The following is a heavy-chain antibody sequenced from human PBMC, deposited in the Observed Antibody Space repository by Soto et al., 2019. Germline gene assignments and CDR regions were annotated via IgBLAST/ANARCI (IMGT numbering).Heavy chain of an antibody. J-gene: IGHJ4*02. Sequence: QVQLVQSGAEVRQPASSVKVSCKTSGGTFSSYAISWVRQAPGQGLEWMGGIVPIVDTSTYAQKFQGRVTITADESMSTAYMELSSLRSDDTAIYYCMRVVAIPGYPDNWGQGTLVTVSS. V-gene: IGHV1-69*12. D-gene: IGHD5-12*01. CDR2: IVPIVDTS. CDR3: MRVVAIPGYPDN. CDR1: GGTFSSYA.